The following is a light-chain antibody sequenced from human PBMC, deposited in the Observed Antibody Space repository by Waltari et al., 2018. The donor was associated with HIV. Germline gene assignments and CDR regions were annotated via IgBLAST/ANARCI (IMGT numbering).Light chain of an antibody. CDR1: QSLFYTSYNRDY. CDR2: WAS. V-gene: IGKV4-1*01. CDR3: QQYFTTPLT. Sequence: IVMTQSPDSLPVSLGERATITCMSSQSLFYTSYNRDYLAWYQHKAGQPPKLLIYWASTRESGFPDRFSGSGSGTYFTLTINSLQPEDVAVYYCQQYFTTPLTFGGGTKVEIK. J-gene: IGKJ4*01.